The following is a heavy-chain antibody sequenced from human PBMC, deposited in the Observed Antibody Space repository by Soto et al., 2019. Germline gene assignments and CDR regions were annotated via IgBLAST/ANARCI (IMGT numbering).Heavy chain of an antibody. CDR1: GGSFSSYF. Sequence: SETLSLTCAVYGGSFSSYFWSWIRQPTGKGLEWIGEINHSGSTNYNPSLKSRVTISVDTSKNQFSLKLSSVTAADTAVYYCARARSYYGSGSYYYYYYGMDVWGQGTTVTVSS. J-gene: IGHJ6*02. CDR3: ARARSYYGSGSYYYYYYGMDV. CDR2: INHSGST. D-gene: IGHD3-10*01. V-gene: IGHV4-34*01.